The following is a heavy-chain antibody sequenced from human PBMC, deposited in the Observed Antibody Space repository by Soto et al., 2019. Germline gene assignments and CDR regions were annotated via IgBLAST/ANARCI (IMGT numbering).Heavy chain of an antibody. D-gene: IGHD3-16*01. CDR1: GGSISSYS. V-gene: IGHV4-59*01. J-gene: IGHJ4*02. CDR3: AGAWGRVLDS. CDR2: IYYSGST. Sequence: QVQLQESGPGLVKPSETLSLTCTVSGGSISSYSWSWIRQPPGKGLEWIGYIYYSGSTNSNPSLKVQFTIPVDTSKTRFPLRLSLVPVPATAVYYVAGAWGRVLDSWGQGPRSTVSS.